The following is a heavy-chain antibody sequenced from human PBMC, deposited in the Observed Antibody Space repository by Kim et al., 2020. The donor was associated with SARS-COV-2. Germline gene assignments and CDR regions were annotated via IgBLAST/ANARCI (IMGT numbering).Heavy chain of an antibody. V-gene: IGHV3-11*01. CDR2: ISSSGSTI. Sequence: GGSLRLSCAASGFTFSDYYMSWIRQAPGKGLEWVSYISSSGSTIYYADSVKGRFTISRDNAKNSLYLQMNSLRAEDTAVYYCARRYSSSWLIQYYFDYWGQRTLVTASS. CDR3: ARRYSSSWLIQYYFDY. D-gene: IGHD6-13*01. J-gene: IGHJ4*02. CDR1: GFTFSDYY.